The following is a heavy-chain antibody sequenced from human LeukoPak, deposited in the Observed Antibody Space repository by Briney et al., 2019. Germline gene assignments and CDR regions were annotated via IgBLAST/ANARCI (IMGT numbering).Heavy chain of an antibody. CDR1: GFTFGDYA. CDR3: ARRKSEGYCTNGVCYDGNWFDP. D-gene: IGHD2-8*01. V-gene: IGHV4-34*01. J-gene: IGHJ5*02. Sequence: GSLRLSCTASGFTFGDYAMSWVRQAPGKGLEWIGEINHSGSTNYNPSLKSRVTISVDTSKNQFSLKLSSVTAADTAVYYCARRKSEGYCTNGVCYDGNWFDPWGQGTLVTVSS. CDR2: INHSGST.